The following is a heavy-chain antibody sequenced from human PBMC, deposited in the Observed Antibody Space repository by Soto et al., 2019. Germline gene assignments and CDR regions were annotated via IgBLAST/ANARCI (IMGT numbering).Heavy chain of an antibody. Sequence: QLQLQESGPGLVKPSETLSLTCSVSGDSINSDKYYWGWIRQPPGKGLEGIGSIYYRGNTYYNPSLQTRVTISVDKSKSQFSLKLTSVTAADSAVYFCARLEGLATISYYFDFWGQGALGTVSS. J-gene: IGHJ4*02. CDR3: ARLEGLATISYYFDF. V-gene: IGHV4-39*01. D-gene: IGHD3-9*01. CDR2: IYYRGNT. CDR1: GDSINSDKYY.